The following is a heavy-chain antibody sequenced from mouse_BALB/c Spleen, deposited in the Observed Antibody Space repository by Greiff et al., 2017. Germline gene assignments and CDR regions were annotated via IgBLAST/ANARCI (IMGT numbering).Heavy chain of an antibody. Sequence: QVQLKESGAELAKPGASVKMSCKASGYTFTSYWMHWVKQRPGQGLEWIGYINPSTGYTEYNQKFKDKATLTADKSSSTAYMQLSSLTSEDSAVYYCARAYYGSRYFDYWGQGTTLTVSS. D-gene: IGHD1-1*01. V-gene: IGHV1-7*01. CDR3: ARAYYGSRYFDY. CDR2: INPSTGYT. CDR1: GYTFTSYW. J-gene: IGHJ2*01.